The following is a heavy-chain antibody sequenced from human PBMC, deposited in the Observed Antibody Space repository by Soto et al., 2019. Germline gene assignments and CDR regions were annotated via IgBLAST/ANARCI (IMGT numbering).Heavy chain of an antibody. CDR1: GYTFTTYY. Sequence: ASVKVSCKASGYTFTTYYIHWVRQAPGQGLEWMAWINPDSGATYSAPKFQGRVTVTSDTSISTASMEMSRLTSDDTAVYYCARSSGGNFGIIIEGSNWFDPWGQGTLVTVSS. CDR2: INPDSGAT. V-gene: IGHV1-2*02. D-gene: IGHD3-3*01. CDR3: ARSSGGNFGIIIEGSNWFDP. J-gene: IGHJ5*02.